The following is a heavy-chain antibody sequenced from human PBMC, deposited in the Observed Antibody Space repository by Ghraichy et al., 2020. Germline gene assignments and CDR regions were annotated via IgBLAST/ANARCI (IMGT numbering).Heavy chain of an antibody. CDR1: GFTFSSYS. V-gene: IGHV3-48*02. CDR2: ISSSSSTI. J-gene: IGHJ6*02. CDR3: ARDSRYCSSTSCYPYYYGMDV. D-gene: IGHD2-2*01. Sequence: GSLRLSCAASGFTFSSYSMNWVRQAPGKGLEWVSYISSSSSTIYYADSVKGRFTISRDNAKNSLYLQMNSLRDEDTAVYYCARDSRYCSSTSCYPYYYGMDVWGQGTTVTVSS.